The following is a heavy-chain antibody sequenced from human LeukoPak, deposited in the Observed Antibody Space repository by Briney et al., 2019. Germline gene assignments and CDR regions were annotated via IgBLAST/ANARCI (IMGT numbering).Heavy chain of an antibody. V-gene: IGHV1-69*04. D-gene: IGHD3-9*01. CDR2: IIPILGIA. CDR1: GGTFSSYA. CDR3: ARDLDDILTGYSSPFDY. Sequence: GASVKVSCKASGGTFSSYAISWVRQAPGQGLEWMGRIIPILGIANYAQKFQGRVTITADKSTSTAYMELSSLRSEGTAVYYCARDLDDILTGYSSPFDYWGQGTLVTVSS. J-gene: IGHJ4*02.